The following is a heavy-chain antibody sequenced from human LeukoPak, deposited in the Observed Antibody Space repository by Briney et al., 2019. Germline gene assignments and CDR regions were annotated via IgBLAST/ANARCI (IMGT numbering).Heavy chain of an antibody. V-gene: IGHV4-39*01. J-gene: IGHJ3*01. CDR3: ARLHQQQLSV. Sequence: SETLSLTCTVSGDSISSTTYFWGWIRQPPGKGLKWIGSIYYSGTTYYNSSLKSRVTISVDTSKNQFSLRLSSVTAADTAVYYCARLHQQQLSVWGQGTMVTVSS. CDR2: IYYSGTT. CDR1: GDSISSTTYF. D-gene: IGHD6-13*01.